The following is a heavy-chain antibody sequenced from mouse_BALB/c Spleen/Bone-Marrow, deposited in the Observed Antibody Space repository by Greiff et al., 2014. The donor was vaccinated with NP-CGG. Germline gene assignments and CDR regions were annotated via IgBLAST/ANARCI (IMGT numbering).Heavy chain of an antibody. V-gene: IGHV1-20*01. D-gene: IGHD1-1*01. J-gene: IGHJ4*01. Sequence: DVKLQESGPELVTPGDSVTISCKASGYSFTGYFMNWVMQSHGKSLEWIGRINPYNGANFYNRKIKGKATLTVDKSSSTALMELLSLASEDAAVYYCARGVLLRAMDDWGQGTSVTVSS. CDR3: ARGVLLRAMDD. CDR1: GYSFTGYF. CDR2: INPYNGAN.